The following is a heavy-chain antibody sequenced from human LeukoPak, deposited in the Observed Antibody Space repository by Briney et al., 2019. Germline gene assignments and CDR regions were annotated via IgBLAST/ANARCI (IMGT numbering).Heavy chain of an antibody. Sequence: SATLSLTCTVSGGSISSYYWSWIRPPAGKGLEWIGRIYTSGSTNYNPSLKSRVTMSVDTSKNQFSLKLSSVTAADTAVYYCARESYSGSSNPPFDYWGQGTLVTVSS. V-gene: IGHV4-4*07. CDR2: IYTSGST. CDR3: ARESYSGSSNPPFDY. CDR1: GGSISSYY. D-gene: IGHD1-26*01. J-gene: IGHJ4*02.